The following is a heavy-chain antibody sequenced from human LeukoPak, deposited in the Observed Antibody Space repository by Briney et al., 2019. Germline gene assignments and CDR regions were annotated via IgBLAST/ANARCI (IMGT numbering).Heavy chain of an antibody. Sequence: RLSCXASGFTFXXXXXXWVXXXXGXXLXYVSAITSKGGSTYYADSVKGRFTISRDNSKNTLYLQMSSLRAEDTAVYYCVKSGIXXXGTDYWGQXXLVTXX. D-gene: IGHD6-19*01. CDR1: GFTFXXXX. CDR2: ITSKGGST. J-gene: IGHJ4*02. V-gene: IGHV3-64D*09. CDR3: VKSGIXXXGTDY.